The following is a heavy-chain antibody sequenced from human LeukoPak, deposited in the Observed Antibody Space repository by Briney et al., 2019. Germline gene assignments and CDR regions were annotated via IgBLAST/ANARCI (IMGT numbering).Heavy chain of an antibody. CDR2: ISGTGGAT. CDR3: VKDPRDTYGTNWFVS. V-gene: IGHV3-23*01. Sequence: GGSLRLSCAASGFTFSGHWMSWVRQAPGKGLQWVSQISGTGGATWYAGFARDRFTISRDNSRKTLYLQMSGLRVEDTAMYYCVKDPRDTYGTNWFVSWGQGTLLIVSS. CDR1: GFTFSGHW. D-gene: IGHD2-21*01. J-gene: IGHJ5*01.